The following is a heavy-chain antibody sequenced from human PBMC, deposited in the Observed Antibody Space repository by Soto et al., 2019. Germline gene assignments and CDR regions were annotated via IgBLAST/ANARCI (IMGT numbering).Heavy chain of an antibody. V-gene: IGHV1-3*05. J-gene: IGHJ4*02. Sequence: QVQLMQSGAEEKKPGASVKVPCKASGYTFTSYAMHWVRQAPGQRLEWMGWINAGNGNTKYSQKFQGRVTITRDTSASTAYMELSSLRSEDTAVYYCARSIVVVTALDYWGQGTLVTVSS. CDR1: GYTFTSYA. CDR3: ARSIVVVTALDY. CDR2: INAGNGNT. D-gene: IGHD2-21*02.